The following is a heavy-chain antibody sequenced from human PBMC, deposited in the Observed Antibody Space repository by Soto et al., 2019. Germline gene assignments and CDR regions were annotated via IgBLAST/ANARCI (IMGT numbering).Heavy chain of an antibody. V-gene: IGHV4-39*01. D-gene: IGHD6-19*01. CDR1: GGSISSSSYY. J-gene: IGHJ4*02. CDR2: IYYSGST. Sequence: QLQLQESGPGLVKPSEPLSLTCTVSGGSISSSSYYWGWIRQPPGKGLEWIGSIYYSGSTYYNPSLKSRVTISVDTSKNQFSLKLSSVTAADTAVYYCARHGIGSGWSDFDYWGQGTLVTVSS. CDR3: ARHGIGSGWSDFDY.